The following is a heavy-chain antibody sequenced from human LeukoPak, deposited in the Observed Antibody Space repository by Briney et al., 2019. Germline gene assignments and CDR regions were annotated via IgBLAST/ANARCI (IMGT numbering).Heavy chain of an antibody. CDR1: GGSINSYY. CDR2: IYSSGST. J-gene: IGHJ4*02. V-gene: IGHV4-4*07. Sequence: SETLSLTCTVSGGSINSYYWSWIRQPAGKGLEWIGRIYSSGSTNYNPSLKSRVTISVDTSKNQFSLKLSSVTAADTAVYYCARPYDSSGYYYFDYWGQGTLVTVSS. D-gene: IGHD3-22*01. CDR3: ARPYDSSGYYYFDY.